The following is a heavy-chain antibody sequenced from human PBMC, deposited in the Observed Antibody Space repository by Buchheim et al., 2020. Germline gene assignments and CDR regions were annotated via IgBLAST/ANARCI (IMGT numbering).Heavy chain of an antibody. Sequence: QVQLVQSGAEVKKPGASVKVSCKASGYTFSNYYIHWVRQAPGQGLEWMGLINPNSGATSYAQKFQGTVTMTTDTSTSTIYMEVNNVRSEDMAVYYCARAPSDCGGDCWALGYWGQGTL. CDR1: GYTFSNYY. J-gene: IGHJ4*02. D-gene: IGHD2-21*02. CDR2: INPNSGAT. V-gene: IGHV1-46*01. CDR3: ARAPSDCGGDCWALGY.